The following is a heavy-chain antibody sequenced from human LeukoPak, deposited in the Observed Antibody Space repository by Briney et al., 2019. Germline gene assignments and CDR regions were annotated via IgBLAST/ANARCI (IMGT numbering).Heavy chain of an antibody. Sequence: ASVKVSCKASGYTFTSYGISWVRQAPGQGLEWMGWINAYNGNTNYAHKLHGRVTMTTDTSTSTAYMELMSLRSDDTVVYYCARESSVFPPIYDSSGCLDYWGQGTLVTVSS. CDR2: INAYNGNT. CDR1: GYTFTSYG. CDR3: ARESSVFPPIYDSSGCLDY. J-gene: IGHJ4*02. D-gene: IGHD3-22*01. V-gene: IGHV1-18*01.